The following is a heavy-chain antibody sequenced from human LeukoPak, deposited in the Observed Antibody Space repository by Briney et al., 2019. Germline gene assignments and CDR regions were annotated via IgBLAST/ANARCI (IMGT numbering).Heavy chain of an antibody. V-gene: IGHV3-33*01. CDR3: ARENCSSTSCYDDYYCGMDV. J-gene: IGHJ6*02. CDR1: GFTFSSYG. D-gene: IGHD2-2*01. CDR2: IWYDGSNK. Sequence: PGRSLRLSCAASGFTFSSYGMHWVRQAPGKGLEWVAVIWYDGSNKYYADSVKGRFTISRDNSKNTLYLQMNSLRAEDTAVYYCARENCSSTSCYDDYYCGMDVWGQGTTVTVSS.